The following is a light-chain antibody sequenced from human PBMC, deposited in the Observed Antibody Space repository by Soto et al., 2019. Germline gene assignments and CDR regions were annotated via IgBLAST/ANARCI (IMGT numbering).Light chain of an antibody. CDR1: SSDVGDYDY. Sequence: QSALTQPASVSGSPGQSITISCTGSSSDVGDYDYVSWYQQHPGKVPKLLIYEVSDRPSGVSNRFSGSKSGNTASLTISGLQAEDEAHYYCTSYTTSSTSVVFGGGTKLTVL. J-gene: IGLJ2*01. CDR2: EVS. CDR3: TSYTTSSTSVV. V-gene: IGLV2-14*01.